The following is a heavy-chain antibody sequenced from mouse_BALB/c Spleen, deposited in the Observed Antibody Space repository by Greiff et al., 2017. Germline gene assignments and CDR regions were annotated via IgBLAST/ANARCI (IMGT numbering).Heavy chain of an antibody. Sequence: EVQLQQSGGGLVQPGGSLKLSCAASGFTFSSYGMSWVRQTPDKRLELVATINSNGGSTYYPDSVKGRFTISRDNAKNTLYLQMSSLKSEDTAMYYCARDNVWSYAMDYWGQGTSVTVSS. J-gene: IGHJ4*01. CDR2: INSNGGST. CDR1: GFTFSSYG. CDR3: ARDNVWSYAMDY. D-gene: IGHD2-10*02. V-gene: IGHV5-6-3*01.